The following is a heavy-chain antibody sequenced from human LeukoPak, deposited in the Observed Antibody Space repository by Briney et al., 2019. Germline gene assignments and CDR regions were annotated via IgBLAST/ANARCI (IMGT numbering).Heavy chain of an antibody. CDR1: GFTSSSYS. Sequence: GGSLRLSCAASGFTSSSYSMNWVRQAPGKGLEWVSSISSSSSYIYYADSVKGRFTISRDNAKNSLYLQMNSLRAEDTAVYYCARDSPPPYDSSGYHDYWGQGTLVTVSS. CDR2: ISSSSSYI. V-gene: IGHV3-21*01. J-gene: IGHJ4*02. CDR3: ARDSPPPYDSSGYHDY. D-gene: IGHD3-22*01.